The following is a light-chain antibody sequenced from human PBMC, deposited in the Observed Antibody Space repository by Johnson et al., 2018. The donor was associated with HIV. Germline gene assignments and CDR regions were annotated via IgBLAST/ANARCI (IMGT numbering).Light chain of an antibody. V-gene: IGLV1-51*01. Sequence: QSVLTQPPSVSAAPGQKVTISCSGSSSNIGNNYVSWYQQFPGTAPKLLIYDNNKQPSGIPDRFSGSKSGTSATLGSTRLQTGDEADYYCLTWHPGLSAGGVFGTGTKVTVL. CDR2: DNN. J-gene: IGLJ1*01. CDR1: SSNIGNNY. CDR3: LTWHPGLSAGGV.